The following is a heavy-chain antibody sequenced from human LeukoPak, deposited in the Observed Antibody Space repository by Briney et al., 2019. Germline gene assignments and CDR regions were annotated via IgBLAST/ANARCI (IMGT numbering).Heavy chain of an antibody. CDR1: GYSISSGYY. J-gene: IGHJ1*01. CDR3: ARVGSITIFGVVPVSDAEYFQH. D-gene: IGHD3-3*01. CDR2: NYQSGST. V-gene: IGHV4-38-2*02. Sequence: PSETLPLTCSVPGYSISSGYYWSWIRQPPGKGLVWLGSNYQSGSTSYNPSHKSRVTISGDTSKNQFSLKLSSVTAADTAVYYCARVGSITIFGVVPVSDAEYFQHWGQGTLVTVSS.